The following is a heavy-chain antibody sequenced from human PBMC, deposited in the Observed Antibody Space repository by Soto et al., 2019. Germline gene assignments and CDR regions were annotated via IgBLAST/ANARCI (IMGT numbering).Heavy chain of an antibody. Sequence: SETLSLTCTVSGGSISSYYWSWIRQPPGKGLEWIGYIYYSGSTTYNPSLKSPVTISVDTSKNQFSLKLSSVTAAATAVYYCARDGSQLGGPYGMDVWGQGTTVTVSS. CDR1: GGSISSYY. D-gene: IGHD6-6*01. V-gene: IGHV4-59*01. J-gene: IGHJ6*02. CDR2: IYYSGST. CDR3: ARDGSQLGGPYGMDV.